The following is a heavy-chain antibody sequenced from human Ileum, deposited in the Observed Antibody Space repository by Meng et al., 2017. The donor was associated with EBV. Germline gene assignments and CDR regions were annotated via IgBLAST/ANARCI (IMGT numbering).Heavy chain of an antibody. CDR2: MNPKAGTA. CDR3: VRTLEREDY. J-gene: IGHJ4*02. V-gene: IGHV1-8*01. D-gene: IGHD5-24*01. CDR1: GYTFTNYD. Sequence: QLVPSGAEVKEPGASVKVSCKASGYTFTNYDISWVRQATGQGLEWMGWMNPKAGTAHYAQKFQGRVSMTRDTSITTAYMELSSLTSEDTAVYYCVRTLEREDYWGQGTLVTVSS.